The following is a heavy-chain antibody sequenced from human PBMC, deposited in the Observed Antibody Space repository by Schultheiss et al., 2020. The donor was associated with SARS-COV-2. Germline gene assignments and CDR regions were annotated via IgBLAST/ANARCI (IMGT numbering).Heavy chain of an antibody. J-gene: IGHJ3*02. CDR2: IYTSGST. D-gene: IGHD3-22*01. CDR1: GGSFSGYY. Sequence: SETLSLTCAVYGGSFSGYYWSWIRQPPGKGLEWIGRIYTSGSTNYNPSLKSRVTISVDTSKNQFSLKLSSVTAADTAVYYCARVKDRYYDSSGYYLDAFDIWGQGTMVTVSS. CDR3: ARVKDRYYDSSGYYLDAFDI. V-gene: IGHV4-4*08.